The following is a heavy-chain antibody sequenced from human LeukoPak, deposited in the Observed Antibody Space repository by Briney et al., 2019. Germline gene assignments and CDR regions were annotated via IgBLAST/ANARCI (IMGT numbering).Heavy chain of an antibody. D-gene: IGHD3-10*01. V-gene: IGHV4-61*02. CDR3: ARPLLWFGELSRTNAFDI. CDR1: GGSISSGSYY. CDR2: IYTSGST. J-gene: IGHJ3*02. Sequence: PSETLSLTSTVSGGSISSGSYYWSWIRQPAGKGLEWIGRIYTSGSTNYNPSLKSRVTISVDTSKNQFSLKLSSVTAADTAVYYCARPLLWFGELSRTNAFDIWGQGTMVTVSS.